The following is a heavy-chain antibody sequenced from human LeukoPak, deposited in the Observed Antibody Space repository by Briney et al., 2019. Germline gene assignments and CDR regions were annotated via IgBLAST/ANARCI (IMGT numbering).Heavy chain of an antibody. CDR2: INWNGGST. Sequence: GGSLRLSCAASGFTFSSYAMHWVRQAPGKGLEWVSGINWNGGSTGYADSVKGRFTISRDNAKNSLYLQMNSLRAEDTALYYCAREVAVAGPIYYYYYYMDVWGKGTTVTVSS. CDR3: AREVAVAGPIYYYYYYMDV. J-gene: IGHJ6*03. CDR1: GFTFSSYA. D-gene: IGHD6-19*01. V-gene: IGHV3-20*04.